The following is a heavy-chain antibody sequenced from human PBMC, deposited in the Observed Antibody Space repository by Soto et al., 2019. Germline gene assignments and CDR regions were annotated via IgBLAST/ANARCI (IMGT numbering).Heavy chain of an antibody. J-gene: IGHJ4*02. V-gene: IGHV3-21*02. CDR1: GFTFSPYS. Sequence: EVQLVESGGGLVKPGGSLRLSCAASGFTFSPYSMNWVRQAPGKGLDWVSSISSRSTYIYYADFVKGRFTISRDNAKNSLYLQMNSLSAEDTAVYYCARGGAVAGKNVIDYWGPGTLVSVSS. CDR2: ISSRSTYI. D-gene: IGHD6-19*01. CDR3: ARGGAVAGKNVIDY.